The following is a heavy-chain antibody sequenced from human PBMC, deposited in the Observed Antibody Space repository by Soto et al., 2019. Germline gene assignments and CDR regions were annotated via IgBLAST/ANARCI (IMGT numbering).Heavy chain of an antibody. CDR3: ARDRHCSGGSCYNYYFDY. J-gene: IGHJ4*02. D-gene: IGHD2-15*01. CDR2: IYYSGST. V-gene: IGHV4-59*01. CDR1: GGSIRSYC. Sequence: SETLSLTCTVSGGSIRSYCWTWIRQPPGEGLEWIGYIYYSGSTNYNPSLKSRVTISVDTSKNQFSLKLSSVTAADTAVYYCARDRHCSGGSCYNYYFDYWGQGTLVTVSS.